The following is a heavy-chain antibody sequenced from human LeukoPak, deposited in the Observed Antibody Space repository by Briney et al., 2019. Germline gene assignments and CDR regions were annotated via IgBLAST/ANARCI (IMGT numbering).Heavy chain of an antibody. CDR2: IIPIFGTA. CDR3: ARGSVGSSSWSRGVYYFDY. CDR1: GGTFSSYA. Sequence: SVKVSCKASGGTFSSYAISWVRQAPGQGLEWMGGIIPIFGTANYAQKFQGRVTITADESTSIAYMELSSLRSEDTAVYYCARGSVGSSSWSRGVYYFDYWGQGTLVTVSS. V-gene: IGHV1-69*01. D-gene: IGHD6-13*01. J-gene: IGHJ4*02.